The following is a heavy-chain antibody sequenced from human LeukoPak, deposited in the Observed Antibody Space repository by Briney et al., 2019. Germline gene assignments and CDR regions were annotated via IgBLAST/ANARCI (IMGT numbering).Heavy chain of an antibody. CDR3: VRAISLEYYYGSGSYYPVYYFDY. D-gene: IGHD3-10*01. V-gene: IGHV4-39*07. CDR1: GGSINKYY. CDR2: IYYSGST. Sequence: PSETLSLTCSVSGGSINKYYWSWIRQPPGKGLEWIGSIYYSGSTYYNPSLKSRVTISVDTSKNQFSLKLSSVTAADTAVYYCVRAISLEYYYGSGSYYPVYYFDYWGQGTLVTVSS. J-gene: IGHJ4*02.